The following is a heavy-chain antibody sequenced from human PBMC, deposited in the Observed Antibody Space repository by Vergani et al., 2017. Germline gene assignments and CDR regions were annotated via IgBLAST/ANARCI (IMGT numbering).Heavy chain of an antibody. D-gene: IGHD2-15*01. CDR3: VKTPSRYCSSGSCYSIGR. Sequence: QVQLVESGGGVVQPVRSLRLSCAASGFTFSSYGMHCVRQAPGKGLERGAVISYDGSNKYYADSVKRRFTISRDNSKNTLYLQMNSLRAEDTAVYYCVKTPSRYCSSGSCYSIGRWGQGTLVTVSS. V-gene: IGHV3-30*18. CDR1: GFTFSSYG. CDR2: ISYDGSNK. J-gene: IGHJ4*02.